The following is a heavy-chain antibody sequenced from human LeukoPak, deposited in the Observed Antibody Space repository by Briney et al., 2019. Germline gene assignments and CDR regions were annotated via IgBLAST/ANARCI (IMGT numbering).Heavy chain of an antibody. J-gene: IGHJ4*02. V-gene: IGHV4-59*08. CDR3: ARDIAAAGGY. Sequence: SETLSLTCSVSGGSISGYYWRWIRQSPGKGLEWIGYIYYSGNTNYNPSLKSRVTISVDMSKNQFSLNLRSVTAADTAVYYCARDIAAAGGYWGQGTLVTVSS. CDR1: GGSISGYY. D-gene: IGHD6-13*01. CDR2: IYYSGNT.